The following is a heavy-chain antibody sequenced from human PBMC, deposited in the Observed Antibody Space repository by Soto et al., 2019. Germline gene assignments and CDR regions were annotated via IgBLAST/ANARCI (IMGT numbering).Heavy chain of an antibody. CDR3: AGDRVVVVAATHSGYYYYGMDV. CDR1: GGTFSSYA. V-gene: IGHV1-69*13. CDR2: IIPIFGTA. D-gene: IGHD2-15*01. Sequence: SVKVSCKASGGTFSSYAISWVRQAPGEGLEWMGGIIPIFGTANYAQKFQGRVTITADESTSTAYMELSSLRSEDTAVYYCAGDRVVVVAATHSGYYYYGMDVWGQGTTVTVSS. J-gene: IGHJ6*02.